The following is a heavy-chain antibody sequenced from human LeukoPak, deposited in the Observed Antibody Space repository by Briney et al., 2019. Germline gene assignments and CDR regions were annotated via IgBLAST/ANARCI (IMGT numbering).Heavy chain of an antibody. J-gene: IGHJ4*02. Sequence: GGSLRLSCAASGFTFSSYSMNWVRQAPGKGLEWVSSIGSSSGYIYYADSVKGRFTISRDNAKNSLYLQMNSLRAEDTAVYYCARAYCSSTTCHPYYFDYWGQGTLVTVSS. D-gene: IGHD2-2*01. V-gene: IGHV3-21*01. CDR2: IGSSSGYI. CDR3: ARAYCSSTTCHPYYFDY. CDR1: GFTFSSYS.